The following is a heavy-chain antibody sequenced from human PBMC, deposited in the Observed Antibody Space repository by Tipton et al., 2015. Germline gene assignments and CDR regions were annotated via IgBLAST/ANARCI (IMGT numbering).Heavy chain of an antibody. D-gene: IGHD2-21*02. CDR1: GYTFTKYD. J-gene: IGHJ4*02. CDR2: IDAGNGNT. Sequence: QVQLVQSGAEVKKPGASVKVSCKASGYTFTKYDMNWVRQAPGQSLEWMGRIDAGNGNTKYSQKFQGRVTITRDPSASTVYMELSSLRSEDTAVYYCASPSLPHDRGDYYFQSWGQGSLVTVSS. V-gene: IGHV1-3*01. CDR3: ASPSLPHDRGDYYFQS.